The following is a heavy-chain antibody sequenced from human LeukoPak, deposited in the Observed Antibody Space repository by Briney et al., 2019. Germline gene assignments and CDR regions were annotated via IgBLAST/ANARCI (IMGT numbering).Heavy chain of an antibody. Sequence: GGSLRLSCSASGFTFSSYAMHWVRQAPGKGLEYVSAISSNGGSTYYADSVKGRFTISRDNSKNTLYLQMSSLRAEDTAVYYFXXDXXGLFDYWGQGTLVTVSS. CDR2: ISSNGGST. CDR1: GFTFSSYA. J-gene: IGHJ4*02. CDR3: XXDXXGLFDY. V-gene: IGHV3-64D*06.